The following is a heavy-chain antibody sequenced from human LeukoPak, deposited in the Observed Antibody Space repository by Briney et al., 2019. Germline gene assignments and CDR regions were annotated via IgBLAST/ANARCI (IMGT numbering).Heavy chain of an antibody. V-gene: IGHV4-39*07. CDR3: ARDYYDSSGYLWYFDL. D-gene: IGHD3-22*01. CDR2: IYHSGST. J-gene: IGHJ2*01. Sequence: SQTLSLTCTVSGGSISSSSSYWAWIRQPPGKGLEWIREIYHSGSTNYNTSLKSRVTISLDKSKNQFSLKLSSVTAAETAVYYCARDYYDSSGYLWYFDLWGRGTLVTVSS. CDR1: GGSISSSSSY.